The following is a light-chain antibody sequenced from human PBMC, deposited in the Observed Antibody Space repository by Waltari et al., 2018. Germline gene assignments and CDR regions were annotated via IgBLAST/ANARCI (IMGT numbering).Light chain of an antibody. CDR2: EVT. CDR1: RSAVGTYNL. CDR3: CSYAGLGIYV. Sequence: QSGLPQPASVSGSPGQSITLSCTGTRSAVGTYNLVSWYQQYPGKAPKLMVYEVTKRTSGVSDRFSGSKSGNTASLTIYGLQSEDEADYYCCSYAGLGIYVFGTGTKVTVL. V-gene: IGLV2-23*02. J-gene: IGLJ1*01.